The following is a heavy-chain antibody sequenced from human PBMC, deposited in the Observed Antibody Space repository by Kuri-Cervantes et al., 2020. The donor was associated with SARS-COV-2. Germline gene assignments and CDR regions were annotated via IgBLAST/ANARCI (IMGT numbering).Heavy chain of an antibody. D-gene: IGHD6-13*01. V-gene: IGHV4-4*02. J-gene: IGHJ6*02. CDR3: ARDAHPITAAGYYYYGMDV. CDR1: GGSISSSNW. Sequence: SETLSLTCAVSGGSISSSNWWSWVRQPPGKGLEWIGEIYHSGSTNYNPSLKSRVTISVDKSKNQFSLKLSSVTAADTAVYYCARDAHPITAAGYYYYGMDVWGQGTTVTVSS. CDR2: IYHSGST.